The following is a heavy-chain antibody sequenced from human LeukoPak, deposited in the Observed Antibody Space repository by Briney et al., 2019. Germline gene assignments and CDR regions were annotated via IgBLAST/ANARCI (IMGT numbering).Heavy chain of an antibody. Sequence: GGSLRLSCAASGFTFDDYAMHWVRQAPGKGLEWVSGISWNSGSIGYADSVKGRFTISRDNAKNSLYLQMNSLRAEDTAVYYCAKRGTRLNDAFDIWGQGTMVTVSS. CDR3: AKRGTRLNDAFDI. D-gene: IGHD2-8*01. CDR2: ISWNSGSI. V-gene: IGHV3-9*01. J-gene: IGHJ3*02. CDR1: GFTFDDYA.